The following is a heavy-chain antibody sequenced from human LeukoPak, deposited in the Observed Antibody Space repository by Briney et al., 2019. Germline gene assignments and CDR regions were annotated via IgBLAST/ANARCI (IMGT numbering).Heavy chain of an antibody. CDR1: GFTFSSYN. Sequence: PGGSLRLSCAASGFTFSSYNMNWVRQAPGKGLEWISYISSSGSTIYYADSVKGRFTISRDNAKNSLYLQMNSLRAEDTALYYCAKDIRSVQGYYYGMDVWGQGTTVTVSS. CDR3: AKDIRSVQGYYYGMDV. CDR2: ISSSGSTI. V-gene: IGHV3-48*04. D-gene: IGHD1-14*01. J-gene: IGHJ6*02.